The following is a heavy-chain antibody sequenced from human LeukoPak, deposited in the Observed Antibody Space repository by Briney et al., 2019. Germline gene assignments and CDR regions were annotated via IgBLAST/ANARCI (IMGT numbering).Heavy chain of an antibody. CDR2: INPSGGST. J-gene: IGHJ4*02. Sequence: GASVKVSCKASGGTFSSYAISWVRQAPGQGLEWMGIINPSGGSTSYAQKFQGRVTMTRDTSTGTVYMELSSLRSEDTAVYYCASAYYYDSSGYYFAYWGQGTLVTVSS. V-gene: IGHV1-46*01. CDR1: GGTFSSYA. CDR3: ASAYYYDSSGYYFAY. D-gene: IGHD3-22*01.